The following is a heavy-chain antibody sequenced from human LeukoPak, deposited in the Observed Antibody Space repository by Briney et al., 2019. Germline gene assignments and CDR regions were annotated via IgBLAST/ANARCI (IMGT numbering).Heavy chain of an antibody. J-gene: IGHJ4*02. CDR1: GFTFSSYA. V-gene: IGHV3-30-3*01. CDR2: ISYDGSNK. Sequence: GGSLRLSCAASGFTFSSYAMHWVRQAPGKGLEWVAVISYDGSNKYYADSVKGRFTISRDNSKNTLYLQMNSLGAEDTAVYYCARGDRAAAGTDFDYWGQGTLVTVSS. CDR3: ARGDRAAAGTDFDY. D-gene: IGHD6-13*01.